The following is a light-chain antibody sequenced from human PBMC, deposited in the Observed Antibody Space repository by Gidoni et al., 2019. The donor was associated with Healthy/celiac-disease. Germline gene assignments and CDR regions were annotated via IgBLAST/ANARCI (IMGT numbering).Light chain of an antibody. CDR3: QQYNNWPPEYT. V-gene: IGKV3-15*01. CDR1: QSVSSN. Sequence: EIVMTQSPATLSVSPGERATLSCRASQSVSSNLAWYQQKPGQAPRLLIDGSSTRATGIPASFSGSGSGTEFTRTISSLQSEDFAVYYCQQYNNWPPEYTFGQGTKLEIK. J-gene: IGKJ2*01. CDR2: GSS.